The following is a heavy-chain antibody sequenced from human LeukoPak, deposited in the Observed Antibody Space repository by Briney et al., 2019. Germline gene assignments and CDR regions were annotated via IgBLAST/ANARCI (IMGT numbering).Heavy chain of an antibody. V-gene: IGHV3-7*01. J-gene: IGHJ4*02. D-gene: IGHD3-22*01. CDR3: ARDYYDSSGYSTPFDY. CDR1: GFTFSSYW. Sequence: PGGSLSLSCAACGFTFSSYWMSWVRQAPGKGLEWVANIKQDGSEKYYVDSVKGRFTISRDNAKNSLYLQMNSLRAEDTAVYYCARDYYDSSGYSTPFDYWGQGTLVTVSS. CDR2: IKQDGSEK.